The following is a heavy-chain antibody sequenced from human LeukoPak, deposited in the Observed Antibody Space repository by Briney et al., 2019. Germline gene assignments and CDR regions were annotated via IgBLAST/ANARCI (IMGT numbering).Heavy chain of an antibody. CDR3: ARDGLRRPPTPYCGGDCPLDY. V-gene: IGHV3-23*01. J-gene: IGHJ4*02. CDR1: GFTFSSYG. D-gene: IGHD2-21*02. CDR2: ISGSGGST. Sequence: GGSLRLSCAASGFTFSSYGMSWVRQAPGKGLEWVSAISGSGGSTYYADSVKGRFTISRDNAKNSLYLQMNSLRVEDMAMYYCARDGLRRPPTPYCGGDCPLDYWGQGTLVSVSS.